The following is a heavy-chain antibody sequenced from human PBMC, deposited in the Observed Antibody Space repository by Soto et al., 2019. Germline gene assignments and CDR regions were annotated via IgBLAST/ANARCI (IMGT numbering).Heavy chain of an antibody. Sequence: AVKVSCKAPGYTFTSYDINWVRQATGQGLEWMGWINPNFGTTNYAQKFQGRVTITADESTSTAYMELSSLRSEDTAVYYCARGYYYGSGSYYPYYYYGMDVWGQGTTVTSP. CDR3: ARGYYYGSGSYYPYYYYGMDV. V-gene: IGHV1-69*13. CDR2: INPNFGTT. CDR1: GYTFTSYD. J-gene: IGHJ6*02. D-gene: IGHD3-10*01.